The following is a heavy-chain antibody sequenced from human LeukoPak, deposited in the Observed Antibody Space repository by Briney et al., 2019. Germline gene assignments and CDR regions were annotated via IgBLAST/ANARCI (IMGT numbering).Heavy chain of an antibody. CDR2: ITTSGGNT. CDR3: AKDGGLWVSAHWGDS. D-gene: IGHD7-27*01. J-gene: IGHJ4*02. Sequence: GGSLRLSCAASGFTSRSYTMSWVRQAPGKGLEWVSTITTSGGNTYYADSVKGRFTVSRDNSKNTLFLQMNSLRAEDTAVYYCAKDGGLWVSAHWGDSWGRGTLVTVSS. CDR1: GFTSRSYT. V-gene: IGHV3-23*01.